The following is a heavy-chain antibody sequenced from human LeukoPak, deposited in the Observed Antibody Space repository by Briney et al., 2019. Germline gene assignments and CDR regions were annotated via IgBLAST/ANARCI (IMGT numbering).Heavy chain of an antibody. D-gene: IGHD6-13*01. J-gene: IGHJ4*02. V-gene: IGHV3-23*01. CDR2: TTGSGAST. Sequence: GGSLRLSCAASGFTFSNYALTWARQAPGKGLEWVSATTGSGASTYYADSVKGRFTISRDNSKNTLYLQMNSLRAEDTAVYSCAKGAGFSSSWYFDYWGQGTLVTVSS. CDR1: GFTFSNYA. CDR3: AKGAGFSSSWYFDY.